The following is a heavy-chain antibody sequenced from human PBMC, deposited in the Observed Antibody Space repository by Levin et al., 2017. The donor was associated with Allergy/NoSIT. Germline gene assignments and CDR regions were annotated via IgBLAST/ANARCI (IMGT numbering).Heavy chain of an antibody. V-gene: IGHV3-23*01. J-gene: IGHJ4*02. Sequence: LSLTCAASGFTFSSSAMSWVRQAPGKGLEWVSAISGSGGSTYYADSVKGRFTISRDNSKNTLYLQMNSLRAEDTAVYYCAKDTRGYCSSTSCYQGVDYWGQGTLVTVSS. D-gene: IGHD2-2*01. CDR3: AKDTRGYCSSTSCYQGVDY. CDR2: ISGSGGST. CDR1: GFTFSSSA.